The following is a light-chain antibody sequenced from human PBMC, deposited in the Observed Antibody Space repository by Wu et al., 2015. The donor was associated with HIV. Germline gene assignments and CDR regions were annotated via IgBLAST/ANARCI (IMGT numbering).Light chain of an antibody. J-gene: IGKJ4*01. Sequence: IELTQSPGTLSLSPGENAALSCRASEYVHNNSLVWYHQRHGQAPRVLIYGAFTRATGIPDRFSGSGSGTDFTLTISRLEPEDFAVYYCQRYGMSPPLTFGGGTKVEIK. CDR3: QRYGMSPPLT. V-gene: IGKV3-20*01. CDR2: GAF. CDR1: EYVHNNS.